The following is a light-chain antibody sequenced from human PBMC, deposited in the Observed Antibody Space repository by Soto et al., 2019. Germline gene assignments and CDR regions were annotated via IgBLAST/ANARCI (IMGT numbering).Light chain of an antibody. CDR1: QSVSNDY. J-gene: IGKJ5*01. V-gene: IGKV3-20*01. CDR3: QQYGSSLIT. CDR2: GAS. Sequence: ENVLPQSPGTPSLSPGDVATLSCRASQSVSNDYLAWYQQTPGQAPRLLIYGASSRATGIPDRFSGSGSGTGFTLTISRLESEDVAVYYCQQYGSSLITFGQGTRLEIK.